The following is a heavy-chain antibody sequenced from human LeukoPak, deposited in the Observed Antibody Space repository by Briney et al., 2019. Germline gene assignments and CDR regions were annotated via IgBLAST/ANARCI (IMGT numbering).Heavy chain of an antibody. CDR3: AKSPYSGSYYGVRYNWFDP. D-gene: IGHD1-26*01. J-gene: IGHJ5*02. CDR2: ISGSGGST. V-gene: IGHV3-23*01. CDR1: RFTFSSYA. Sequence: GGSLRLSCVPSRFTFSSYAMSSVCQAPGKGLEWVSAISGSGGSTYYADSVKGRFTISRGNSKNTLYLQMNSLRAEDTAVYYCAKSPYSGSYYGVRYNWFDPWGQGTLVTVSS.